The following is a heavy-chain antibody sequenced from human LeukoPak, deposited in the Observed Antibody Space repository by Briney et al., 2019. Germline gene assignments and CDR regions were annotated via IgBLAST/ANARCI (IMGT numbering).Heavy chain of an antibody. D-gene: IGHD4-23*01. Sequence: GGSLRLSCAASGFTFSSYWMNWVRQAPGKGLVWVSRIASDGSGTTYADSVKGRFSISRDNAKNTLYLQMNSLRVEDTAVYYCARGRPHGNDYWGQGTLVTVSS. CDR1: GFTFSSYW. CDR3: ARGRPHGNDY. CDR2: IASDGSGT. V-gene: IGHV3-74*01. J-gene: IGHJ4*02.